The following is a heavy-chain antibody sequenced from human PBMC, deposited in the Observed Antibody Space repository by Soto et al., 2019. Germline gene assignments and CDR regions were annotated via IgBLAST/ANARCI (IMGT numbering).Heavy chain of an antibody. D-gene: IGHD2-21*02. CDR2: INAGNGNT. Sequence: ASVKVSCKASGYTSTSYAMHWVRQAPGQRLEWMGWINAGNGNTKYSQKFQGRVTITRDTSASTAYMELSSLRSEDAAVYYCASDRDPYYYYYGMDVWGQGTTVTVSS. CDR3: ASDRDPYYYYYGMDV. J-gene: IGHJ6*02. CDR1: GYTSTSYA. V-gene: IGHV1-3*01.